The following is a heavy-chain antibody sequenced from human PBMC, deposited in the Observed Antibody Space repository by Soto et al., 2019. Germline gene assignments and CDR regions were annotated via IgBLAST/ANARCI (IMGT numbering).Heavy chain of an antibody. CDR2: INTSGGST. D-gene: IGHD6-13*01. CDR3: ARGSRQSNYYYYYGMDV. J-gene: IGHJ6*02. V-gene: IGHV1-46*01. CDR1: GYTFTIYY. Sequence: QVQLVQSGAEVKKPGASVKVSCKAFGYTFTIYYIHWVRQAPGQGLEWMGVINTSGGSTTYAKKFQERVNMTRDTSTSTVYMELSSLGSEDTAVYYCARGSRQSNYYYYYGMDVWGQGTTVTVSS.